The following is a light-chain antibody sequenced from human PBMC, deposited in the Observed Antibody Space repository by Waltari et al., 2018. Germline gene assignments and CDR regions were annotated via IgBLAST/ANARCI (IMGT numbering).Light chain of an antibody. Sequence: ILSCRASQTVSRNLAWYQQKPGQAPRLLIYGASTRVTGTPARFSGRGSGTEFTLTISSLQSEDLAVYYCQQYDDWPPRFTFGPGTKVDFK. V-gene: IGKV3-15*01. J-gene: IGKJ3*01. CDR2: GAS. CDR3: QQYDDWPPRFT. CDR1: QTVSRN.